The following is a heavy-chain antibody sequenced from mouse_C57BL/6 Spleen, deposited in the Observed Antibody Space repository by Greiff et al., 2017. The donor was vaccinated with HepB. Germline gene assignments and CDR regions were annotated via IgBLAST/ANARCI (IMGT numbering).Heavy chain of an antibody. CDR3: ARNHYYGSSYGYSDV. D-gene: IGHD1-1*01. Sequence: DVKLVESGGGLVKPGGSLKLSCAASGFTFSDYGMHWVRQAPEKGLEWVAYISSGSSTIYYADTVKGRFTISRDNAKNTLFLQMTSLRSEDTAMYYCARNHYYGSSYGYSDVWGTGTTVTVSS. CDR1: GFTFSDYG. J-gene: IGHJ1*03. CDR2: ISSGSSTI. V-gene: IGHV5-17*01.